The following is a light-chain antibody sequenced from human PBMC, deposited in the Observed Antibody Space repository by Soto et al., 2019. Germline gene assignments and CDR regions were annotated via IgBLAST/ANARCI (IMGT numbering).Light chain of an antibody. CDR2: SIY. V-gene: IGKV3-20*01. J-gene: IGKJ1*01. CDR1: QRFGSSN. Sequence: EIVMTQSPATLSVSPGERATLSCRASQRFGSSNLAWYQQKPGQAPRLLIYSIYSRATGIQDRFSGSGSGTDFTLTISRLEPEDFAVYYCQQYGNSPWTFGQGTKVDIK. CDR3: QQYGNSPWT.